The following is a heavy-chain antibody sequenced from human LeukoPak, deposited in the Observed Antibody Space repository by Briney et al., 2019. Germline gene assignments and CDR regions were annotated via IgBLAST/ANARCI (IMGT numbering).Heavy chain of an antibody. CDR1: GFTFSSYP. CDR3: ATRGYCSGTSCYAPQP. J-gene: IGHJ5*02. D-gene: IGHD2-2*01. V-gene: IGHV3-23*01. CDR2: ITGTGGST. Sequence: GGSLRLSCTASGFTFSSYPMYWVRQAPGKGLEWVSAITGTGGSTYYADSVKGRFTISRDNSKNTLYLQMNSLRAEDTAVYYCATRGYCSGTSCYAPQPWGQGTLVTVSS.